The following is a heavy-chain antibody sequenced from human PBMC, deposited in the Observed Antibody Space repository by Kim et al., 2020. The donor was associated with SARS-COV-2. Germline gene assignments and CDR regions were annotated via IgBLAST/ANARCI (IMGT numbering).Heavy chain of an antibody. Sequence: SETLSLTCTVSGGSISSGGYYWSWIRQHPGXXXEWXXXIYYSGSTYYNPSLKSRXTISXDTSKNQFSLRLSSVTAADXAGYXXAREXQGSYXYWGQXTLVXVSS. CDR2: IYYSGST. V-gene: IGHV4-31*03. J-gene: IGHJ4*02. D-gene: IGHD3-10*01. CDR1: GGSISSGGYY. CDR3: AREXQGSYXY.